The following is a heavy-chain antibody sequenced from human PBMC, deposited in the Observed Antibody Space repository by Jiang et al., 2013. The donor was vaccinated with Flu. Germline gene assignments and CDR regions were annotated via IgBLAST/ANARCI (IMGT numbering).Heavy chain of an antibody. CDR3: ARQSVDYYFDY. J-gene: IGHJ4*02. Sequence: QPPGRGLEWIGSIYFTGSTYYNPSLKSRVTVSVDTSKNQFSLKLSSVTAADTAVFYCARQSVDYYFDYWGQGTLVTVSS. CDR2: IYFTGST. D-gene: IGHD3/OR15-3a*01. V-gene: IGHV4-39*01.